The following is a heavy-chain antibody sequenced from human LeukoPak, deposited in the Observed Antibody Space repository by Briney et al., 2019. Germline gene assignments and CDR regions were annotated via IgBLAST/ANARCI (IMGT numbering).Heavy chain of an antibody. D-gene: IGHD1-7*01. Sequence: GGSLRLSCAASGFTFSSYEMSWVRQAPGKGLEWISYISSSGSTIYYADSVKGRFTISRDNAKNSLYLQMNSLRAEDTAVYYCARELELFAFDIWGQGTMVTVSS. V-gene: IGHV3-48*03. CDR2: ISSSGSTI. J-gene: IGHJ3*02. CDR3: ARELELFAFDI. CDR1: GFTFSSYE.